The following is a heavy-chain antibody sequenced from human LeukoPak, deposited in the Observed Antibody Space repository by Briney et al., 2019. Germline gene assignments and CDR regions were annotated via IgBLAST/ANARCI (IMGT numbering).Heavy chain of an antibody. J-gene: IGHJ4*02. Sequence: GGSLRLSCAASGFTFSGCWMSWVRQAPGKGLEWVANIKQDGSEKYYVDSVKGRFTISRDNAKNSLYLQMHSLRAEDTAVYYCARENSYHDYWGQGTLVTVSS. CDR3: ARENSYHDY. V-gene: IGHV3-7*01. CDR1: GFTFSGCW. D-gene: IGHD2-2*01. CDR2: IKQDGSEK.